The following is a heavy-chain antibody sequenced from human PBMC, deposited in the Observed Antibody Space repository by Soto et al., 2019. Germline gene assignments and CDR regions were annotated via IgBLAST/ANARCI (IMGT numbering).Heavy chain of an antibody. V-gene: IGHV1-69*13. CDR1: GGTFSSYA. D-gene: IGHD4-17*01. CDR3: AREPLTTVVTPWWFDP. CDR2: IIPIFGTA. Sequence: SVKVSCKASGGTFSSYAISWVRQAPGQGLERMGGIIPIFGTANYAQKFQGRVTITADESTSTAYMELSSLRSEDTAVYYCAREPLTTVVTPWWFDPWGQGTLVTVSS. J-gene: IGHJ5*02.